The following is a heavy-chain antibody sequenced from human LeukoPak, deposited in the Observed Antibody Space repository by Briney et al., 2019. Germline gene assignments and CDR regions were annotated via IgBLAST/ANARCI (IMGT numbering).Heavy chain of an antibody. CDR1: GFSFNNYA. CDR3: ARDGTGYQLPSLYYFDY. J-gene: IGHJ4*02. V-gene: IGHV3-23*01. Sequence: GGSLRPSCAATGFSFNNYAMSWVRQAPGKGLEWVSTMSGDGDRAFYADSVKGRFTISRDNSKNTLYLQMNSLRAEDTAVYYCARDGTGYQLPSLYYFDYWGQGTLVTVSS. CDR2: MSGDGDRA. D-gene: IGHD2-2*01.